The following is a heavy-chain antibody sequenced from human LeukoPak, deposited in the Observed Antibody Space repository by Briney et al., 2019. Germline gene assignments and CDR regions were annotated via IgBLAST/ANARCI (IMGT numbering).Heavy chain of an antibody. CDR2: IIPILGIA. Sequence: SVKVSCKASGGTFSSYAISWVRQAPGQGLEWMGRIIPILGIANYAQKFQGRVTITADKSTSTAYMELSSLRSEDTAVYYCARVRQTTPIKDKGFDPWGQGTLVTVSS. J-gene: IGHJ5*02. D-gene: IGHD2-15*01. CDR3: ARVRQTTPIKDKGFDP. CDR1: GGTFSSYA. V-gene: IGHV1-69*04.